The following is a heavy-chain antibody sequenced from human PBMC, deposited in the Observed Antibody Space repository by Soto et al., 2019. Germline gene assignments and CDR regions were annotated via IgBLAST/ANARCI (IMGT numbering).Heavy chain of an antibody. Sequence: QVQLVESGGGLVKPGGSLRLSCAVSGFTFSDYQMTWFRQAPGKGLEWVSRISSTGTYTNYADSVKGRFTVSRDNANNTVYLQLDSLRDEDTAVYFCARIVGLRLNDYWGQGPLVIVSS. J-gene: IGHJ4*02. D-gene: IGHD1-26*01. CDR2: ISSTGTYT. CDR3: ARIVGLRLNDY. CDR1: GFTFSDYQ. V-gene: IGHV3-11*05.